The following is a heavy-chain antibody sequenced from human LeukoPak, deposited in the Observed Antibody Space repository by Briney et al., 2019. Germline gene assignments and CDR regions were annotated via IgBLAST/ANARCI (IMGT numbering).Heavy chain of an antibody. CDR2: IYYSGST. CDR1: GGSISSYY. D-gene: IGHD4-23*01. V-gene: IGHV4-59*01. J-gene: IGHJ3*02. Sequence: SETLSLTCTVSGGSISSYYWSWIRQPPGKGLEWIGYIYYSGSTNYNPFLKSRVTISVDTSKNQFSLKLSSVTAADTAVYYCARTVDDAFDIWGQGTMVTVSS. CDR3: ARTVDDAFDI.